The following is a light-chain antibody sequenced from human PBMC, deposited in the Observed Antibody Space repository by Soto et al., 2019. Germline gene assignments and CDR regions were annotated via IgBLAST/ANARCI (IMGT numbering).Light chain of an antibody. CDR3: QQYNTYPWT. CDR1: QSVSTW. J-gene: IGKJ1*01. V-gene: IGKV1-5*01. Sequence: DIQMTQSPSTLSASIGDRVTSTCRASQSVSTWLAWYQQKSGKAPKFLIYDASNLEGGVPSRFSGSGSGTEFTLTISSLQPDDFATYYCQQYNTYPWTFGQGTKVEIK. CDR2: DAS.